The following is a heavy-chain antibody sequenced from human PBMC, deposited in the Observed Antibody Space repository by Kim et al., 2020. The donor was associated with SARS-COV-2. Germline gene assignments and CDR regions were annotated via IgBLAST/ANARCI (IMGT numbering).Heavy chain of an antibody. Sequence: GGSLRLSCAASGFTFSSYAMSWVRQAPGKGLEWVSAISGSGGSTYYADSVKGRFTISRDNSKNTLYLQMNSLRAEDTAVYYCVLLGTVPALLDWFDPWGQGTLVTVSS. J-gene: IGHJ5*02. CDR2: ISGSGGST. CDR1: GFTFSSYA. D-gene: IGHD2-2*01. V-gene: IGHV3-23*01. CDR3: VLLGTVPALLDWFDP.